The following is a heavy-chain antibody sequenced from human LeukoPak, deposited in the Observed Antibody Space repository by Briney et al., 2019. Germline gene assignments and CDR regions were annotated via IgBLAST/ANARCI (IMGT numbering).Heavy chain of an antibody. CDR3: ARASRATTRLDAFDI. J-gene: IGHJ3*02. D-gene: IGHD1-14*01. CDR1: GFSVGANH. Sequence: PGGSLRLSCAVSGFSVGANHMSWVRQAPGRGLDWVSTIYSGGSIYYADSVRGRFTISRDNSKNTLYLQMNSLRVEDTAVYYCARASRATTRLDAFDIWGQGTMVTVSS. V-gene: IGHV3-53*01. CDR2: IYSGGSI.